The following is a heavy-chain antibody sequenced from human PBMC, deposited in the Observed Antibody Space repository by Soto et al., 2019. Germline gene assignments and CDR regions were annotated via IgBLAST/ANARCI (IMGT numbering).Heavy chain of an antibody. J-gene: IGHJ4*02. CDR1: GDSVSSSSSA. CDR3: ARGLRPHFDY. CDR2: TYYRSTWIH. Sequence: HSQTLSLTCAISGDSVSSSSSAWNWIRQSPSRGLEWLGRTYYRSTWIHDYAVSVKSRIIINPDTSQNQFSLQLNSVTPDDTAVYYCARGLRPHFDYWDLGTLVTVSS. D-gene: IGHD3-10*01. V-gene: IGHV6-1*01.